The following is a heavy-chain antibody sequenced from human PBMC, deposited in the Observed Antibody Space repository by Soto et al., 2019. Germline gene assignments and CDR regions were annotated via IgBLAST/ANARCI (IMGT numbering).Heavy chain of an antibody. V-gene: IGHV4-30-2*01. Sequence: PSETLSLTCAVSGGSISSGGYSWSWIRQPPGKGLEWIGYIYHSGSTYYNPSLKSRVTISVDRSKNQFSLKLSSVTAADTAVHYCARGSVDFWSGSQTGNWFDPWGQGTLVTVSS. CDR2: IYHSGST. CDR3: ARGSVDFWSGSQTGNWFDP. D-gene: IGHD3-3*01. J-gene: IGHJ5*02. CDR1: GGSISSGGYS.